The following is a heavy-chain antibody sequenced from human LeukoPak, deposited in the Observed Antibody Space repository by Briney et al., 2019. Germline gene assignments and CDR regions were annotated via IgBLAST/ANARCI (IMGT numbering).Heavy chain of an antibody. CDR3: ARDHRYAFDI. V-gene: IGHV3-48*01. Sequence: GGSLRLSCAASGFNFIDYSMNWVRQAPGKGLEWISYIGISSGNTKYADSVKGRFTISRDKARNSLYLQMNSLRVEDTAVYYCARDHRYAFDIWGQGTLATVSS. CDR1: GFNFIDYS. D-gene: IGHD5-12*01. J-gene: IGHJ4*02. CDR2: IGISSGNT.